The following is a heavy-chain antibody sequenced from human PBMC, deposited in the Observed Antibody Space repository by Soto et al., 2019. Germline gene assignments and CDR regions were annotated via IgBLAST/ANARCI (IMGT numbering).Heavy chain of an antibody. J-gene: IGHJ4*02. CDR2: IGYTENI. CDR1: GGSISSSSNH. D-gene: IGHD3-3*01. V-gene: IGHV4-39*01. Sequence: SETLSLTCTVSGGSISSSSNHWGWIRQPPGKGLEWIGSIGYTENIYYNPSLQSRVTMSVDTSENQFSLRLSSMTAADTAVYYCASHVHNQGYEYYFDSWSQGTLVTVSS. CDR3: ASHVHNQGYEYYFDS.